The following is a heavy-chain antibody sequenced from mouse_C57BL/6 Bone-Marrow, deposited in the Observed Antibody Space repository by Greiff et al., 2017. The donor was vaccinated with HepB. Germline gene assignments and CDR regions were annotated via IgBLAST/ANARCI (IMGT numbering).Heavy chain of an antibody. J-gene: IGHJ3*01. CDR1: GFNITDYY. CDR2: IDPEDGET. V-gene: IGHV14-2*01. Sequence: QSGAELVQPGASVKLSCTASGFNITDYYMHWVKQRTEQGLVWIGRIDPEDGETKYAPKFQGKATITADTSPNTAYLQLSSLTSEDTAVYYCARSGYSNYNAWFAYWGQGTLVTVSA. D-gene: IGHD2-5*01. CDR3: ARSGYSNYNAWFAY.